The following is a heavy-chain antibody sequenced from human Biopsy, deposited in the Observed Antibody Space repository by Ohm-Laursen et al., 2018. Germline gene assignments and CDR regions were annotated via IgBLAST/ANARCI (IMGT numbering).Heavy chain of an antibody. D-gene: IGHD3-9*01. CDR3: VREPKTGTAEAWYFDL. CDR1: GGSINSANYF. V-gene: IGHV4-31*03. CDR2: ISHTGST. J-gene: IGHJ2*01. Sequence: SQTLSLTCSVSGGSINSANYFWAWIRQHPGKGLEWIGHISHTGSTHSNPSLKSRITISIDTSENHFSLKLRSVTATDTAVYYCVREPKTGTAEAWYFDLWGRGTRVTVSS.